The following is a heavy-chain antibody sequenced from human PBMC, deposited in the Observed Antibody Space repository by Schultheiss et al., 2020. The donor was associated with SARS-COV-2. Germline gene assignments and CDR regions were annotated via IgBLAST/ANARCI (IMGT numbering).Heavy chain of an antibody. Sequence: GGSLRLSCAASGFTFSSYSMNWVRQAPGKGLEWVSSISSSSSYIYYADSVKGRFTTSRDNSKNTLYLQMNSLRAEDTAVYYCASGSARGWYFDLWGRGTLVTVSS. CDR3: ASGSARGWYFDL. V-gene: IGHV3-21*01. D-gene: IGHD2-15*01. J-gene: IGHJ2*01. CDR1: GFTFSSYS. CDR2: ISSSSSYI.